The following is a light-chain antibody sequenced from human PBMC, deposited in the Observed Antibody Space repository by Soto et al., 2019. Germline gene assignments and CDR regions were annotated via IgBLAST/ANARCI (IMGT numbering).Light chain of an antibody. J-gene: IGLJ1*01. CDR2: DVS. V-gene: IGLV2-14*01. Sequence: QSALTQPASVSGSPGQSITISCTGTSSDVGGYNYVSWYRQHPGKAPKLIIYDVSNRPSGVSIRFSGSKSGNTASLTISGLQAEDEADYYCSSYTSSSTPFLFGTGTKLTV. CDR1: SSDVGGYNY. CDR3: SSYTSSSTPFL.